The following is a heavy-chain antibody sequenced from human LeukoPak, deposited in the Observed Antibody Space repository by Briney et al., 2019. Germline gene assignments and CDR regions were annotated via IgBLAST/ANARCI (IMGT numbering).Heavy chain of an antibody. V-gene: IGHV7-4-1*02. Sequence: GASVKVSCKASGYTFTSYAMNWVRQAPGQGLEWMGWINTNTGNPTYAQGFTGRFVFSLDTSVSTAYLQISSLKAEDAAVYYCARDKGSSGWHYYYYGMDVWGQGTTVTVSS. CDR2: INTNTGNP. J-gene: IGHJ6*02. CDR3: ARDKGSSGWHYYYYGMDV. D-gene: IGHD6-19*01. CDR1: GYTFTSYA.